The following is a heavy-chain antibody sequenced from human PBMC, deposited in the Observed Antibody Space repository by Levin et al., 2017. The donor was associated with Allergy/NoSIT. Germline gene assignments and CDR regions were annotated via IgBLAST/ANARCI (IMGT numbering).Heavy chain of an antibody. J-gene: IGHJ4*02. D-gene: IGHD3-3*01. V-gene: IGHV3-15*01. CDR2: IKTKTDVRTT. CDR1: GFSFNNAW. Sequence: AGESLKISCAGSGFSFNNAWMSWVRQAPGKGLEWVGRIKTKTDVRTTDYAGPVKGRFTISRDDSKNTLYLQMNSLKTEDTAVYFCTTVFRYNFSSGLSPLDYWGQGTLVTVSS. CDR3: TTVFRYNFSSGLSPLDY.